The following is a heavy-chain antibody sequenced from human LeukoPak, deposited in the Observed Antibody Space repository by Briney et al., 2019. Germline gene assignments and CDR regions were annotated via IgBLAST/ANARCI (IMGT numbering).Heavy chain of an antibody. CDR3: ARGMGFDY. Sequence: ASVKVSCKASGYTFTSYDINWVRQATGQGLEWMGRINPNSGGTNYAQKFQGRVTMTRDTSISTAYMELSRLRSDDTAVYYCARGMGFDYWGQGTLVTVSS. CDR2: INPNSGGT. V-gene: IGHV1-2*06. J-gene: IGHJ4*02. CDR1: GYTFTSYD.